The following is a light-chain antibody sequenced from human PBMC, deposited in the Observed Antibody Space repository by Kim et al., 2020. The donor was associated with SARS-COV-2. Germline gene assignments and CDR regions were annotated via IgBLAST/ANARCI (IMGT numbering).Light chain of an antibody. CDR3: QHYGTSLIT. CDR2: GAS. J-gene: IGKJ5*01. Sequence: SPGERATLSCRASQSISTRFLAWYQQKPGQAPRLLIYGASSRATGIPDRFSGSGSGTDFTLTISRLEAEDFAVYFCQHYGTSLITFGQGTRLDIK. V-gene: IGKV3-20*01. CDR1: QSISTRF.